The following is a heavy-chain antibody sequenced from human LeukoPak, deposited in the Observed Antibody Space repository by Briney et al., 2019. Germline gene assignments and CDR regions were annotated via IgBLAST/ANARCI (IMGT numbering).Heavy chain of an antibody. V-gene: IGHV4-30-2*01. CDR2: IYHSGST. CDR3: AREEGYNLRVSNWFDP. D-gene: IGHD5-24*01. CDR1: GGSISSGGYS. J-gene: IGHJ5*02. Sequence: SQTLSLTCAVSGGSISSGGYSWSWIRQPPGKGLEWIGYIYHSGSTYYSPSLKSRVTISVDTSKNQFSLKLSSVTAADTAVYYCAREEGYNLRVSNWFDPWGQGTLVTVSS.